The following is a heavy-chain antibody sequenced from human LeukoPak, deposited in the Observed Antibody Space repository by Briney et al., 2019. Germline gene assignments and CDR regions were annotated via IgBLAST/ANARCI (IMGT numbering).Heavy chain of an antibody. CDR3: ARNLYYYDSSGMGY. CDR1: GFTFSSYG. CDR2: IWYDGSNK. V-gene: IGHV3-33*01. J-gene: IGHJ4*02. Sequence: GSLRLSCAASGFTFSSYGMHWVRQAPGKGLEWVAVIWYDGSNKYYADSVKGRFTISRDNSKNTLYLQMNSLRAEDTAVYYCARNLYYYDSSGMGYWGQGTLVTVSS. D-gene: IGHD3-22*01.